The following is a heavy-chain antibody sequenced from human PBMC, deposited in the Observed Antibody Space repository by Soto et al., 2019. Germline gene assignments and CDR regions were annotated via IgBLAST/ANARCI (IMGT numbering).Heavy chain of an antibody. CDR2: IYYSGST. V-gene: IGHV4-39*01. CDR1: GGSISSYF. D-gene: IGHD6-19*01. J-gene: IGHJ5*02. CDR3: ARHYSSGSRNWFDP. Sequence: SETLSLTCTVSGGSISSYFWGWVRHPPVKGLEWIGSIYYSGSTYYNPSLRSRVTISVDTSKNQFSLKLSSVTAADTAVFYCARHYSSGSRNWFDPWGQGTLVTVSS.